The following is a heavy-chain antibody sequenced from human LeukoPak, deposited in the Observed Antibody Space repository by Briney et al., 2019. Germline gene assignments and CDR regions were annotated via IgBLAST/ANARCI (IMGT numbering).Heavy chain of an antibody. D-gene: IGHD3-22*01. CDR2: IKSKTDGGTT. V-gene: IGHV3-15*01. CDR1: GFTFSSYG. Sequence: NPGGTLRLSCAASGFTFSSYGMSWVRQAPGKGLEWVGRIKSKTDGGTTDYAAPVKGRFTISRDDSKNTLYLQMNSLKTEDTAVYYCTTEGTVVITTDYYYYMDVWGKGTTVTVSS. J-gene: IGHJ6*03. CDR3: TTEGTVVITTDYYYYMDV.